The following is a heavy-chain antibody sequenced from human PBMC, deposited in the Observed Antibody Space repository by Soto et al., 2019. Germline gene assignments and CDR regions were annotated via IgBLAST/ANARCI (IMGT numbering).Heavy chain of an antibody. Sequence: SETLSLTCAVYGGSFSGYYWSWIRQPPGKGLEWIGEINHSGSTNYNPSLKSRVTISVDTSKNQFSLKLSSVTAADTAVYYCARVCGLEAARPRVDYWGQGTLVTV. CDR1: GGSFSGYY. V-gene: IGHV4-34*01. CDR3: ARVCGLEAARPRVDY. J-gene: IGHJ4*02. D-gene: IGHD6-6*01. CDR2: INHSGST.